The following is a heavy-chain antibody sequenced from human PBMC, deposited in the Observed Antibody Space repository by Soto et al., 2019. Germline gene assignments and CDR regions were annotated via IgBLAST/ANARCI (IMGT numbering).Heavy chain of an antibody. J-gene: IGHJ4*02. CDR3: ARGGALSTSWYWGDGLDS. CDR2: IIPVFGTP. CDR1: GYSFSSHA. V-gene: IGHV1-69*06. D-gene: IGHD6-13*01. Sequence: QVQLEQYGSEVKKSGSSVKVSCKASGYSFSSHAITLVRQAPGQGLEWMGGIIPVFGTPSYAQKFQGRVTISADKSTNTSYLELRSLRSEDTAVYYCARGGALSTSWYWGDGLDSWGQGTQVTVSS.